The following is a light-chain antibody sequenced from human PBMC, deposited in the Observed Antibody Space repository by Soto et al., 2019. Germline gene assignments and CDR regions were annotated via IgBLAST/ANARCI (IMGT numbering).Light chain of an antibody. J-gene: IGKJ4*01. CDR1: QSISSY. V-gene: IGKV1-39*01. Sequence: DIQMTQSPSSLSASVGDRVTITCRASQSISSYLNWYQQKPGKAPNLLIYAASSLQRGVPARFSGSGSGTDFTLTISSLQPEDFATYYCQQSYGTPLTFGGGTKVDI. CDR2: AAS. CDR3: QQSYGTPLT.